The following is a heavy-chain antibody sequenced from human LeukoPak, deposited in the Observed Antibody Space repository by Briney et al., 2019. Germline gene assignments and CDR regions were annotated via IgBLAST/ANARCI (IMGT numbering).Heavy chain of an antibody. V-gene: IGHV3-33*08. J-gene: IGHJ3*02. Sequence: PGGSLRLSCAASGFTFSSYGMHWVRQAPGKGLEWVAVIWYDGSNKYYADSVKGRFTISRDNSKNTLYLQMNSLRAEDTAVYYCAREGNYYDSSGHDAFDIWGQGTMVTVSS. CDR2: IWYDGSNK. CDR1: GFTFSSYG. CDR3: AREGNYYDSSGHDAFDI. D-gene: IGHD3-22*01.